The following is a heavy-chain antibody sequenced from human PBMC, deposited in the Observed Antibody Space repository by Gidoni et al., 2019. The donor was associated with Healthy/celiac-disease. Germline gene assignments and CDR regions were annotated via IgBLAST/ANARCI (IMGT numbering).Heavy chain of an antibody. Sequence: EVKLVESGGGVVRPGGSLRLSWEASGFTFDDYGMSWVRQAPGKGLEWVSGINWNGGSTGYADSVKGRFTISRDNAKNSLYLQMNSLRAEDTALYYCARGIVGATFFDYWGQGTLVTVSS. CDR1: GFTFDDYG. CDR3: ARGIVGATFFDY. CDR2: INWNGGST. J-gene: IGHJ4*02. D-gene: IGHD1-26*01. V-gene: IGHV3-20*04.